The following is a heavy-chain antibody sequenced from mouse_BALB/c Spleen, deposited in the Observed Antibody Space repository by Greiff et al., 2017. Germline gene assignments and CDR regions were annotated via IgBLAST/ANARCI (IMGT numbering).Heavy chain of an antibody. CDR1: GYSFTSYW. Sequence: VQLQQSGTVLARPGASVKMSCKASGYSFTSYWMHWVKQRPGQGLEWIGAIYPGNSDTSYNQKFKGKAKLTAVTSASTAYMELSSLTNEDSAVYYCTRPYYDLYYAMDYWGQGTSVTVSS. D-gene: IGHD1-1*01. CDR3: TRPYYDLYYAMDY. V-gene: IGHV1-5*01. J-gene: IGHJ4*01. CDR2: IYPGNSDT.